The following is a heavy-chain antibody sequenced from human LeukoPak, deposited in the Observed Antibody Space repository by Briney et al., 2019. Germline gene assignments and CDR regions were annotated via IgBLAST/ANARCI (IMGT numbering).Heavy chain of an antibody. CDR1: GYSISTAYY. CDR2: IYTSGST. V-gene: IGHV4-4*07. D-gene: IGHD5-12*01. CDR3: ARDGPYSGYEGWFDP. Sequence: PSETLSLTCTVSGYSISTAYYWGWIRQPAGQGLEWIGRIYTSGSTNYNPSLKSRVTMSVDTSKNQFSLKLSSVTAADTAVYYCARDGPYSGYEGWFDPWGQGTLVTVSS. J-gene: IGHJ5*02.